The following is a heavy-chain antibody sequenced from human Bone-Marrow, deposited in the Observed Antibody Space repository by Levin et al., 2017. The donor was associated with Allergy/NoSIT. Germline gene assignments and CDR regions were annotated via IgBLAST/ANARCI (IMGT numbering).Heavy chain of an antibody. D-gene: IGHD2-2*01. CDR3: ANGGDCRRTSCAYTPAFDI. CDR1: GLSFSTYG. CDR2: ISVSGSTT. V-gene: IGHV3-23*01. J-gene: IGHJ3*02. Sequence: GGSLRLSCAASGLSFSTYGFSWVRQAPGKGLEWVSSISVSGSTTNYADSVKGRFTISRDNSRHTVYLQMSSLRAEDTAMYYCANGGDCRRTSCAYTPAFDIWGQGTMVSVSS.